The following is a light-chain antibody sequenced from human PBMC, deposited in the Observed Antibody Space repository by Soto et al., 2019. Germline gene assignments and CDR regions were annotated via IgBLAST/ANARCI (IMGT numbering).Light chain of an antibody. Sequence: QSVLTQPPSASGTPGQRVTISCSGSSSNIGSNTVNWYQQLPGTAPKPLIYSNNQRPSGVPARLSACKSGTSASLAISGRLSDDEADYYCAAWDDSLNSVVFGGGTKLTVL. V-gene: IGLV1-44*01. CDR1: SSNIGSNT. J-gene: IGLJ2*01. CDR2: SNN. CDR3: AAWDDSLNSVV.